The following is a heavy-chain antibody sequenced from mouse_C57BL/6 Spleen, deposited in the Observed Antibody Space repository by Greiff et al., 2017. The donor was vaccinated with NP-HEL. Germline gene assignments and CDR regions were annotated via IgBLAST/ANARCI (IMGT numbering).Heavy chain of an antibody. V-gene: IGHV1-9*01. J-gene: IGHJ3*01. CDR1: GYTFTGYW. D-gene: IGHD1-1*01. CDR2: ILPGSGST. CDR3: ARGGYYGSSPAWFAY. Sequence: QVQLQQSGAELMKPGASVKLSCKATGYTFTGYWIAWVKQRPGHGLEWIGEILPGSGSTNYNEKFKGKATFTADTSSNTAYMQLRSLTTEDSAIYYCARGGYYGSSPAWFAYWGQGTLVTVAA.